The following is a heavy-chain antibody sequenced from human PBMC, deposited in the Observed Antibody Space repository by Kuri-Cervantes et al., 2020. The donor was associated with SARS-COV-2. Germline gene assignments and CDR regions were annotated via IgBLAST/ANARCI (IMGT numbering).Heavy chain of an antibody. CDR2: ISRSSSYI. Sequence: GGSLRLSCAASGFTFSSYSMNWVRQAPGKGLEWVSSISRSSSYIYYADSVKGRFTISRDNSKNTLYLQMNSLRAEDTAVYYCARVEGGGTTVTSYFDYWGQGTLVTVSS. CDR1: GFTFSSYS. J-gene: IGHJ4*02. V-gene: IGHV3-21*01. CDR3: ARVEGGGTTVTSYFDY. D-gene: IGHD4-17*01.